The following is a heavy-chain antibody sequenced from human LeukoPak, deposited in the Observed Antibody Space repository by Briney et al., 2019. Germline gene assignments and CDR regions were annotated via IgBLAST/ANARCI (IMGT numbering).Heavy chain of an antibody. J-gene: IGHJ5*02. D-gene: IGHD3-10*01. Sequence: SETLSLTCTVSGGSISSYYWSWIRQPPGKGLEWIGYIYYSGSTNYNPSLKSRVTISVDTSKNQFSLKLSSVTAADTAVYYCAGVGWFGELSPWGQGTLVTVSS. CDR1: GGSISSYY. V-gene: IGHV4-59*01. CDR2: IYYSGST. CDR3: AGVGWFGELSP.